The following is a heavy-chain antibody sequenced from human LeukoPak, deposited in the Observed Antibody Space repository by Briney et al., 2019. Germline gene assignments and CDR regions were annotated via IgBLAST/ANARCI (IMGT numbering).Heavy chain of an antibody. J-gene: IGHJ4*02. CDR2: IKQDGSAK. D-gene: IGHD1-26*01. CDR3: AVAAGWEQAY. CDR1: GFTFSTYW. V-gene: IGHV3-7*01. Sequence: GGSLRLSCAASGFTFSTYWMSWVRQAPGKGLEGVANIKQDGSAKNYVDSAMGRFTISRDSAKNSLYLQMNSLRAEDTAVYYCAVAAGWEQAYWGQGTLVTVSS.